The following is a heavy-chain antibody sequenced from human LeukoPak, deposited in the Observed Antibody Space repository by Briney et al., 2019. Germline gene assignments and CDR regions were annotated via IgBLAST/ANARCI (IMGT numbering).Heavy chain of an antibody. Sequence: GGSLRLSCAASGFDFHTFEMNWVRQVPGKGLEWVSRIGSSGRTTYYADSVKGRFTISRDNANNSLYLQMNSLGAEDTAVYYCARADCSSASCFAVFDHWGQGALVTVSS. CDR2: IGSSGRTT. D-gene: IGHD2-2*01. CDR1: GFDFHTFE. CDR3: ARADCSSASCFAVFDH. V-gene: IGHV3-48*03. J-gene: IGHJ4*02.